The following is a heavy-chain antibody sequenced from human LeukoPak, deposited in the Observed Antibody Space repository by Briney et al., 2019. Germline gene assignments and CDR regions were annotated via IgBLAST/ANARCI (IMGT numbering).Heavy chain of an antibody. V-gene: IGHV4-59*01. CDR2: IYYSGST. Sequence: PSETLSLTCTVSGGSISSYYWSWIRQPPGKGLEWIGYIYYSGSTDYNPSLKSRVTISVDTSKNQFSLKLSSVTAADTAVYYCASSRDTATDYYYYYYMDVWGKGTTVTVSS. CDR3: ASSRDTATDYYYYYYMDV. D-gene: IGHD5-18*01. J-gene: IGHJ6*03. CDR1: GGSISSYY.